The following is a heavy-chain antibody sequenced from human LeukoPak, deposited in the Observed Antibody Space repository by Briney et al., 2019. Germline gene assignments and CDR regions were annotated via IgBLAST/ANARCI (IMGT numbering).Heavy chain of an antibody. Sequence: GGSLRLSCAASGFTFSKYWMTWVRQAPGKGLEWVANIKQDGSEIYYVDSVRGRFTISRDNAKNSLYLQVNSLRAEDTAVYYCARDKEEMVRAPYAFGLWGQGTMVTVSS. CDR1: GFTFSKYW. CDR2: IKQDGSEI. V-gene: IGHV3-7*01. CDR3: ARDKEEMVRAPYAFGL. J-gene: IGHJ3*01. D-gene: IGHD3-10*01.